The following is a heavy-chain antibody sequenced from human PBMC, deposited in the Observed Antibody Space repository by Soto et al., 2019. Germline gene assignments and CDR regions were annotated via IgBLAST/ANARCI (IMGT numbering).Heavy chain of an antibody. CDR1: GFSFSVYT. Sequence: GGSLRLSCAASGFSFSVYTMHWVRQAPGKGLEWVTVLSYDGSNKYYADSVNGRFTISRDNSKNTLYLQMNSLRVDDTAVYYCARAGRQVYSSSWPPYYYYDMDVWGQGTTVTVSS. D-gene: IGHD6-13*01. CDR2: LSYDGSNK. J-gene: IGHJ6*02. CDR3: ARAGRQVYSSSWPPYYYYDMDV. V-gene: IGHV3-30-3*01.